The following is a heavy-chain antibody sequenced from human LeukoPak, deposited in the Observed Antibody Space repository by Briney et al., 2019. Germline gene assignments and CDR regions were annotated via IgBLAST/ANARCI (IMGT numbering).Heavy chain of an antibody. D-gene: IGHD3-22*01. CDR1: GFTFSSYG. CDR2: IWYDGSNK. CDR3: ARDQFYYYDSSGYSDDAFDI. J-gene: IGHJ3*02. Sequence: PGGSLRLSCAASGFTFSSYGMHWVRQAPGKGLEWVAVIWYDGSNKYYADSVKGRFTISRDNSRNTLYLQMNSLRAEDTAVYYCARDQFYYYDSSGYSDDAFDIWGQGTMVTVPS. V-gene: IGHV3-33*01.